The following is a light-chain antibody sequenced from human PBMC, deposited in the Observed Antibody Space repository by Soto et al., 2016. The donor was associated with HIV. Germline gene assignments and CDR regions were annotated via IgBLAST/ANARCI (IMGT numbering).Light chain of an antibody. V-gene: IGKV2-29*03. Sequence: DVMMTQTPLSLYVTPGQPASISCKSTQSLLNSNGRNYLYWYLQRSGQSPQFLISEASVRVSGVPDRFSGSGSGTDFTLKISRVEAEDVGVYYCMQGLHLPWTFGKDQGGIQ. J-gene: IGKJ1*01. CDR1: QSLLNSNGRNY. CDR3: MQGLHLPWT. CDR2: EAS.